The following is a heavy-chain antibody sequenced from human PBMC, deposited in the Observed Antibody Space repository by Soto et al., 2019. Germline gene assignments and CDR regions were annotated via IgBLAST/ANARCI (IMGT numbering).Heavy chain of an antibody. J-gene: IGHJ6*02. Sequence: VASVKVSCKASGYTFTSYGISWVRQAPGQGLEWMGWISAYNGNTNYAQKLQGRVTMTTDTSTSTAYMELRSLRSDDTAVYYCARRGDIVVVPAAPGENYYYYGMDVWGQGTTVTVSS. CDR3: ARRGDIVVVPAAPGENYYYYGMDV. CDR1: GYTFTSYG. V-gene: IGHV1-18*04. D-gene: IGHD2-2*01. CDR2: ISAYNGNT.